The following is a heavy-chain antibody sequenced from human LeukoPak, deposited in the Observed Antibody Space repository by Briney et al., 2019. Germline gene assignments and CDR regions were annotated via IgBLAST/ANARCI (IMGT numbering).Heavy chain of an antibody. CDR2: IYYSGST. D-gene: IGHD1-20*01. V-gene: IGHV4-59*01. J-gene: IGHJ4*02. Sequence: PSETLSLICTVSGGSIISYYWSWIRQPPGKGLEWIGYIYYSGSTNYNPSLKSRVTISVDPSKNQFSLKLSSVTAADTAVYYCARALVTGTYASFDYWGQGTRVAVSS. CDR3: ARALVTGTYASFDY. CDR1: GGSIISYY.